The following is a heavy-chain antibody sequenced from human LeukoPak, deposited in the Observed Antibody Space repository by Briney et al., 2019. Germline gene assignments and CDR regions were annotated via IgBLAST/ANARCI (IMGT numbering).Heavy chain of an antibody. V-gene: IGHV1-24*01. J-gene: IGHJ5*02. CDR2: CDPEDGET. Sequence: ASVKVSCKVSGYTYTELSMHLVRQASGKGLEWMGSCDPEDGETIYAQKFQGRVTMTEDTSTDTAYMELSSLRSEDTAVYYCATDRKYYYGSGSDTYNWFDPWGQGTLVTVSS. D-gene: IGHD3-10*01. CDR3: ATDRKYYYGSGSDTYNWFDP. CDR1: GYTYTELS.